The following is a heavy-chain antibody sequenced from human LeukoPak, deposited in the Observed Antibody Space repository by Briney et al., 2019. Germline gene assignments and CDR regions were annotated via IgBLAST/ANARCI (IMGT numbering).Heavy chain of an antibody. D-gene: IGHD4-17*01. CDR1: GFTVSSNY. V-gene: IGHV3-53*01. Sequence: GGSLRLSCAASGFTVSSNYMSWVRQAPGKGLEWVSVIYSGGSTYYADSVKGRFTISRDNSKNTLYLQMNSLGAEDTAVYYCAKVLPSGTVTPACYDYWGQGTLVTVSS. CDR2: IYSGGST. CDR3: AKVLPSGTVTPACYDY. J-gene: IGHJ4*02.